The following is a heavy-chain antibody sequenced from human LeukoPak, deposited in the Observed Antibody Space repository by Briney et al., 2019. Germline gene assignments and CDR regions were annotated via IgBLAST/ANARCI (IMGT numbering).Heavy chain of an antibody. D-gene: IGHD3-3*01. CDR3: AKDHDFWSGYFPYYFDY. CDR1: GFTFSSYW. V-gene: IGHV3-23*01. Sequence: GSLRLSCAASGFTFSSYWMSWVRQAPGKGLEWVSATSGSGGSTYYADSVKGRFTISRDNSKNTLYLQMNSLRAEDTAVYYCAKDHDFWSGYFPYYFDYWGQGTLVTVSS. CDR2: TSGSGGST. J-gene: IGHJ4*02.